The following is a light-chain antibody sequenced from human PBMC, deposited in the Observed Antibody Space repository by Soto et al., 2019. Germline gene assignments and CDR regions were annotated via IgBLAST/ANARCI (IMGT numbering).Light chain of an antibody. J-gene: IGKJ2*01. CDR1: QSVSSSY. CDR2: GAS. Sequence: EIVLTQSPGTLSLSPGERATLSCRASQSVSSSYLAWYQQKPGQAPRLLIYGASSRATGIPDRFSGSGSGTXXXXTXSRXEPEDFAVYYCQQYGSSPLYTFGQGTKLEIK. V-gene: IGKV3-20*01. CDR3: QQYGSSPLYT.